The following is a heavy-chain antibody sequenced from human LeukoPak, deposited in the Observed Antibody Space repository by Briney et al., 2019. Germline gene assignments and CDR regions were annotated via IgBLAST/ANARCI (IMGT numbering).Heavy chain of an antibody. V-gene: IGHV3-21*01. Sequence: TGGSLRLSCAASGFTFSSYAMSWVRQAPGKGLEWVSAISSSSSYIYYAGSVKGRFTISRDNAKNSLYLQMNSLRAEDTAVYYCARDPREVVPAAATPDYWGQGTLVTVSS. CDR2: ISSSSSYI. CDR3: ARDPREVVPAAATPDY. D-gene: IGHD2-2*01. J-gene: IGHJ4*02. CDR1: GFTFSSYA.